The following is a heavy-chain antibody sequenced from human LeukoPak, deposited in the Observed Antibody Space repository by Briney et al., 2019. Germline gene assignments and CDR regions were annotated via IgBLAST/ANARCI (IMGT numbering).Heavy chain of an antibody. CDR1: GFTFGDYG. D-gene: IGHD6-19*01. Sequence: GGSLRLSCTTSGFTFGDYGMSWVRQAPGKGLEWVGFIRSKAYGGTTEYAASVKGRFIISRDDFKSIAYLQMNSLKTEDTAVYYCTRSSSGWYSDYWGQGTLVTVSS. J-gene: IGHJ4*02. V-gene: IGHV3-49*04. CDR3: TRSSSGWYSDY. CDR2: IRSKAYGGTT.